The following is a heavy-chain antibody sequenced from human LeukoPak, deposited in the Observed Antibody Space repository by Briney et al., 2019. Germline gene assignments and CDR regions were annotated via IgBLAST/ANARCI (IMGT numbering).Heavy chain of an antibody. D-gene: IGHD3-22*01. Sequence: PGGSLRLSCAASGFTFSNAWMSWVRQAPGKGLEWVGRIKSKTDGGTTDYAAPVKGRFTISRDDSKNTLYLQMNSLKTEDTAVYYCTTDHMAGIVAVTNNEYFQHWGQGTLVTVSS. CDR3: TTDHMAGIVAVTNNEYFQH. V-gene: IGHV3-15*01. CDR1: GFTFSNAW. J-gene: IGHJ1*01. CDR2: IKSKTDGGTT.